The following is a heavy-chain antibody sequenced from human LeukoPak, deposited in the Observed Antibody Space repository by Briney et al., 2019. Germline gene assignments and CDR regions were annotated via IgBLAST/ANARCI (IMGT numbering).Heavy chain of an antibody. D-gene: IGHD3-10*01. J-gene: IGHJ6*02. CDR3: ARTPSEYYPYYYGMDV. V-gene: IGHV4-59*01. CDR1: GVSISSYY. Sequence: SETLSLTCTVSGVSISSYYWSWLRQPPGKGLEWIGYIYYSGSTNYNPSLKSRVTISVDTSKNQFSLKLSSVTAADTAVYYCARTPSEYYPYYYGMDVWGQGTTVTVSS. CDR2: IYYSGST.